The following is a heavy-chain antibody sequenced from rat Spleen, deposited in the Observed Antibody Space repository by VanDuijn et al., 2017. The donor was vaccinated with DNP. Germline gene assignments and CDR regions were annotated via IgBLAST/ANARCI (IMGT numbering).Heavy chain of an antibody. Sequence: QVQLKESGPGLVQPSQTLSLTCTVSGFSLTSYNVHWVRQPTGKGLEWMGVIWTGGSTDYNSALKSRLSISRDTSKSQVFLKVNSLQTEDIATYYCARDLNWVLFDYWGQGVMVTVSS. CDR3: ARDLNWVLFDY. D-gene: IGHD5-1*01. CDR1: GFSLTSYN. J-gene: IGHJ2*01. V-gene: IGHV2-30*01. CDR2: IWTGGST.